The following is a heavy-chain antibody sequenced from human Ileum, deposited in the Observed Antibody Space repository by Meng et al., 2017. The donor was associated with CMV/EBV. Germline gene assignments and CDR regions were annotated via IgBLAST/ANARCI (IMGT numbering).Heavy chain of an antibody. D-gene: IGHD6-19*01. CDR1: GFSLSTNGVG. V-gene: IGHV2-5*02. Sequence: QISLRESGPTLLKPTQTLPLTCTFSGFSLSTNGVGVGWIRQPPGKALEWLALIYWDDTKRYSPSLKSRLTISKDTSKNQVVLTMTNTDTVDTATYYCANRRGSGWYETYFDSWGQGTLVTVSS. J-gene: IGHJ4*02. CDR3: ANRRGSGWYETYFDS. CDR2: IYWDDTK.